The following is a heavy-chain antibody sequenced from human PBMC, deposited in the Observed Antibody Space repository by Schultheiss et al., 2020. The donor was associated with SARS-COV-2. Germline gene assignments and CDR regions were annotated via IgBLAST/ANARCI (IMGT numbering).Heavy chain of an antibody. Sequence: GESLKISCAASGFTFRDYGMHWVRQAPGKGLEWVAAMWYDGSNEYHADSVKGRFSISRDNSKDTLYLQMNSLRGDDTAVYYCARESYGMDVWGQGTTVTVSS. CDR3: ARESYGMDV. J-gene: IGHJ6*02. CDR1: GFTFRDYG. CDR2: MWYDGSNE. V-gene: IGHV3-33*01.